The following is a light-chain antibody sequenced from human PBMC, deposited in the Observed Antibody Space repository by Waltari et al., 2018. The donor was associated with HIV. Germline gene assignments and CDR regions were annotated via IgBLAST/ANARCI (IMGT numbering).Light chain of an antibody. CDR2: RNE. J-gene: IGLJ3*02. V-gene: IGLV1-47*01. Sequence: QPKMTQAPSASKTPGQRITMSCSGSTSNIGNNFIYWYQQIPGAAPILVMARNERLPAGVPDRFSGTKSGTSAFLALTDLRLDEEATYVCASWDDNLRHWVFGGGTKLTVL. CDR1: TSNIGNNF. CDR3: ASWDDNLRHWV.